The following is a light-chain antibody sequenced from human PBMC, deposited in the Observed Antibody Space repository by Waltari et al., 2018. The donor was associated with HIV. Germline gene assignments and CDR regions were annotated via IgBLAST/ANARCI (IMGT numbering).Light chain of an antibody. Sequence: EIVLTQSPGTLSLSPGERATLPCRARRGVSSNYLAWYQHKPAQAPRLLIYRMSSRATCIPDRFSGSGSGTDFTLTISGLEPEDFALYYCQQYGGSPRTFGQGTRVEIK. CDR1: RGVSSNY. CDR2: RMS. J-gene: IGKJ1*01. V-gene: IGKV3-20*01. CDR3: QQYGGSPRT.